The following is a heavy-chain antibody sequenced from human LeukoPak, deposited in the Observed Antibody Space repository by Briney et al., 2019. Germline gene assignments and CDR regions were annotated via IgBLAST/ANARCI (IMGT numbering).Heavy chain of an antibody. CDR3: ARGRSGYCSSTSCRRNWFDP. D-gene: IGHD2-2*01. Sequence: SETLSLTCAVYGGSFSGYYWSWIRQPPGKALECIGEINHSGSTNYNPSLKSRVTISVDTSKNQFSLKLSSVTAADTAVYYCARGRSGYCSSTSCRRNWFDPWGQGTLVTVSS. CDR2: INHSGST. J-gene: IGHJ5*02. CDR1: GGSFSGYY. V-gene: IGHV4-34*01.